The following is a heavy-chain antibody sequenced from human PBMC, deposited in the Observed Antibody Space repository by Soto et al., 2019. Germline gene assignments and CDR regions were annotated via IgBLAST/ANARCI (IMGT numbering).Heavy chain of an antibody. J-gene: IGHJ4*02. CDR2: IYWDDDK. CDR3: AHIVGAGLGYYFDY. D-gene: IGHD6-19*01. Sequence: QITLKESGPTLVKPTQTLTLTCTFSGFSLSSTRMAVGWIRQPPGKALEWLALIYWDDDKRYSPFLKSRLTISKYTPXNQVVLTMSNMAPVDTARHYCAHIVGAGLGYYFDYWGQGTLVTVSS. V-gene: IGHV2-5*02. CDR1: GFSLSSTRMA.